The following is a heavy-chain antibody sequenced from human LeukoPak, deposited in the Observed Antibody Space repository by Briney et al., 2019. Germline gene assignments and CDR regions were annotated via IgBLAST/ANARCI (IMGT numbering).Heavy chain of an antibody. V-gene: IGHV1-2*02. D-gene: IGHD3-9*01. Sequence: ASVKVSCKASGYTFTGYYMHWVRHAPGQGLEWMGWINPNSGGTNYAQKFQGRVTRTRDTSISTAYMELSSLRSDDTAVYYCARDWLLRYSQGGFDTWGQGSLVTVSS. CDR1: GYTFTGYY. J-gene: IGHJ4*02. CDR2: INPNSGGT. CDR3: ARDWLLRYSQGGFDT.